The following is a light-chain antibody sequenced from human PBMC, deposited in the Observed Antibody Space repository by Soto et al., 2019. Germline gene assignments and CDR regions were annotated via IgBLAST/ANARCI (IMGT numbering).Light chain of an antibody. Sequence: DIIMTQSPATLSVSPGDRVTLSCRASQSVRINLAWYQQAPGQAPRLLIYGASTRATGIPARFSGSGSGTELTLNISSLQSEDFAVYYCQPYNNWPPWTFGQGTKVEIK. V-gene: IGKV3-15*01. CDR2: GAS. CDR1: QSVRIN. CDR3: QPYNNWPPWT. J-gene: IGKJ1*01.